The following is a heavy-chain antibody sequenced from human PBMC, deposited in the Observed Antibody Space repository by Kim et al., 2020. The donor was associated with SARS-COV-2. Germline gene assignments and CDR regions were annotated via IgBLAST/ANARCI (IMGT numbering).Heavy chain of an antibody. CDR2: INTNTGNP. V-gene: IGHV7-4-1*02. Sequence: ASVKVSCKASGYTFTSYAMNWVRQAPGQGLEWMGWINTNTGNPTYAQGFTGRFVFSLDTSVSTAYLQISSLKAEDTAVYYCAREGAAVPPLCGMDVWGQGTTVTVSS. D-gene: IGHD6-13*01. CDR1: GYTFTSYA. J-gene: IGHJ6*02. CDR3: AREGAAVPPLCGMDV.